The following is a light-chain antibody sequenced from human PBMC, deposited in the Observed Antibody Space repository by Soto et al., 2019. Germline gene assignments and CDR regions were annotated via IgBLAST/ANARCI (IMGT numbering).Light chain of an antibody. V-gene: IGKV3-20*01. CDR3: QQYGRSPPT. CDR1: RSVSSSY. Sequence: EIVLTQSPGTLSLSPGERATLSCRASRSVSSSYLAWYQQKSGQAPRLLIYGASSRATGIPDRFSGSGSGTDFTLTISRLEPEDFAVYYCQQYGRSPPTFGGGTKVEIK. J-gene: IGKJ4*01. CDR2: GAS.